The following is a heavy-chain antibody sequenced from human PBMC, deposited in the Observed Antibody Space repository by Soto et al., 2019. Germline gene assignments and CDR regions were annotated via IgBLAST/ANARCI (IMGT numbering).Heavy chain of an antibody. CDR2: IFHSGST. V-gene: IGHV4-30-2*01. CDR1: GGSISSGGYS. D-gene: IGHD5-18*01. Sequence: PSETLSLTCAVSGGSISSGGYSWSWIRQPPGKGLEWIGYIFHSGSTNYNPSLKSRVTISVDTSKNQFSLKLSSVTAADTAVYYCARGDVDTKNLDYWGQGTLVTVSS. CDR3: ARGDVDTKNLDY. J-gene: IGHJ4*02.